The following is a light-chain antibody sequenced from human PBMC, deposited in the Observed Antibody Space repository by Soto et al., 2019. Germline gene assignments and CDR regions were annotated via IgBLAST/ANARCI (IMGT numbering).Light chain of an antibody. CDR2: EVS. V-gene: IGLV2-8*01. J-gene: IGLJ2*01. Sequence: QSALTQPPSASGSPGQSVTISCTGTSSDVGANDYVSWYQQHPGKAPKIMIYEVSNRPSGVPDRFSGSKSGNTASLTVSGLQAEDEADYYCSTYVGSKIIFGGGTQLTVL. CDR1: SSDVGANDY. CDR3: STYVGSKII.